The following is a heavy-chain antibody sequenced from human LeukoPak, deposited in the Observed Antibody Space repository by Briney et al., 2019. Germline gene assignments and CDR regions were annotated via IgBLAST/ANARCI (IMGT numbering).Heavy chain of an antibody. CDR3: ARGGSAFDI. CDR1: GGSVSSGSYY. J-gene: IGHJ3*02. CDR2: IYSRVST. Sequence: SETLSLTCTVSGGSVSSGSYYWSWIRQSQGKGLEFIGSIYSRVSTTYTPSLKSRFTISIDTSKNQFSLMLQSVGAADTAVYYCARGGSAFDIWGQGTMVTVSS. V-gene: IGHV4-61*01. D-gene: IGHD6-25*01.